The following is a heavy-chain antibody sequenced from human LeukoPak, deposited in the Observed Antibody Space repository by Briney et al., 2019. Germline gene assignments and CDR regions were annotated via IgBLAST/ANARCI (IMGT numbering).Heavy chain of an antibody. CDR3: ARDCSGATYHHRTPRTWFDP. J-gene: IGHJ5*02. V-gene: IGHV4-30-4*01. CDR1: GGSISSGDYY. Sequence: SQTLSLTCTVSGGSISSGDYYWSWIRQPPGKGLEWNGYIYYSGSTYYNPSLKSRVTISVDTSKNQFSLKLRSVTAADTAVYYCARDCSGATYHHRTPRTWFDPWGQGTLVTVSS. CDR2: IYYSGST. D-gene: IGHD3-10*02.